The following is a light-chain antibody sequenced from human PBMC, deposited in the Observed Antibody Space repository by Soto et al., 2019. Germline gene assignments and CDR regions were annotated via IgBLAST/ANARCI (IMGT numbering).Light chain of an antibody. J-gene: IGKJ1*01. CDR3: QQSLNTKT. CDR2: GAS. Sequence: IWMTQSPATLSVSPGERATLSCGASQSVSSSYLAWYQQKPGQAPTLLIYGASTRATGIPDRFSGSASGTEFTLTIDRMEPEDFAVYYCQQSLNTKTFGHGTKVDIK. CDR1: QSVSSSY. V-gene: IGKV3-20*01.